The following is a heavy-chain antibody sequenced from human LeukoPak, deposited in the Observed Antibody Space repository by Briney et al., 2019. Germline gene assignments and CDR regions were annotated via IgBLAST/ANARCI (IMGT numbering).Heavy chain of an antibody. Sequence: SETLSLTCTASGGSISGTDLYWGWIRQLPGKGLEWIGNIHSSGNSFCNPSLKSRVTISVDTSKNQFSLRLSSVTAADTAVYYCEKDSHLDVWGQGTTVTVSS. J-gene: IGHJ6*02. D-gene: IGHD2-15*01. V-gene: IGHV4-39*01. CDR2: IHSSGNS. CDR1: GGSISGTDLY. CDR3: EKDSHLDV.